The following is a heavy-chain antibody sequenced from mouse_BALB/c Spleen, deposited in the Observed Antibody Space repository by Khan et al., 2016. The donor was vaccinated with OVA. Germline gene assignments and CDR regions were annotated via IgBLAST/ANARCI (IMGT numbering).Heavy chain of an antibody. V-gene: IGHV1S56*01. CDR2: IYPGDDST. D-gene: IGHD2-4*01. J-gene: IGHJ4*01. CDR3: VGEGLRGVAMDY. Sequence: QVQLKQSGPELVKPGALVKISCKASGYTFTSYNINWVKQRPGQGLEWIGWIYPGDDSTKYNEKFKGKATLTADTSSSTAYMQLSSLTSEDSAVSECVGEGLRGVAMDYWGQGTSVTVSS. CDR1: GYTFTSYN.